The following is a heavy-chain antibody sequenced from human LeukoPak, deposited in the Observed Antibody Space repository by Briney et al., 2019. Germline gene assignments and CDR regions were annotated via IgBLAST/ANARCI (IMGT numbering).Heavy chain of an antibody. Sequence: PGGSLRLSCAASGFTFSNARMSWIRQAPGKGLEWVGRIKSKTDGGTTDYAAPVKGRFTISRDDSKNTLYLQMNSLKTEDTAVYYCTGGYSSSWPNDYWGQGTLVTVSS. CDR1: GFTFSNAR. CDR3: TGGYSSSWPNDY. J-gene: IGHJ4*02. D-gene: IGHD6-13*01. CDR2: IKSKTDGGTT. V-gene: IGHV3-15*01.